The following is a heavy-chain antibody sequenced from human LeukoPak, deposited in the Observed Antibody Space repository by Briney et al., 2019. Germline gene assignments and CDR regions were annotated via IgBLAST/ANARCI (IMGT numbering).Heavy chain of an antibody. CDR3: AKDAFDI. CDR1: GFTFSSYA. Sequence: GGSLRLSCAASGFTFSSYAMHWVRQAPGKGLEWVAVISYDGSNKYYADSVKGRFTISRDNSKNTLYLQMNSLRAEETAVYYCAKDAFDIWGQGTMVTVSS. CDR2: ISYDGSNK. V-gene: IGHV3-30*04. J-gene: IGHJ3*02.